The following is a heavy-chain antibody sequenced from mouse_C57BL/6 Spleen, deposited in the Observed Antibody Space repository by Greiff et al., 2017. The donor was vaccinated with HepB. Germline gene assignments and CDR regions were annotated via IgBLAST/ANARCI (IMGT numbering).Heavy chain of an antibody. CDR3: ARGGVTTVVDWYFDV. V-gene: IGHV5-17*01. Sequence: EVMLVESGGGLVKPGGSLKLSCAASGFTFSDYGMHWVRQAPEKGLEWVAYISSGSSTIYYADTVKGRFPISRANAKNTLFLQMTSLRSEDTAMYYCARGGVTTVVDWYFDVWGTGTTVTVSS. CDR1: GFTFSDYG. J-gene: IGHJ1*03. D-gene: IGHD1-1*01. CDR2: ISSGSSTI.